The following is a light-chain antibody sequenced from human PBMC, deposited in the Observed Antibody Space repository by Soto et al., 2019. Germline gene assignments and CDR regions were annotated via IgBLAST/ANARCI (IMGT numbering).Light chain of an antibody. J-gene: IGKJ2*01. Sequence: EVVLTQSPGTLSLSPGERATLSCRATQSVSNNYLAWYQQKPGQAPRLLIYGASSRATGIPDRFSGSGPGTDFALTISRLEPEDFAVYYCQQYGSSLYTFGQGTKLEIK. V-gene: IGKV3-20*01. CDR2: GAS. CDR3: QQYGSSLYT. CDR1: QSVSNNY.